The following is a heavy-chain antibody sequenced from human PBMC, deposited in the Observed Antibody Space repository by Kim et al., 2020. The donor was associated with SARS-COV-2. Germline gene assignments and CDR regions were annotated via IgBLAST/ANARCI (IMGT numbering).Heavy chain of an antibody. V-gene: IGHV4-31*02. CDR3: ARSPLTIVGVVTAFDI. J-gene: IGHJ3*02. D-gene: IGHD3-3*01. Sequence: PYLKARGTLSVDTSKNQFSLKLSYVTAADTAVYYCARSPLTIVGVVTAFDIWGQGTMVTVSS.